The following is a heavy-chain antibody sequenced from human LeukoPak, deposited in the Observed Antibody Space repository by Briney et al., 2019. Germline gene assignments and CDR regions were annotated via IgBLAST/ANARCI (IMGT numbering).Heavy chain of an antibody. Sequence: GGSLRLSCAASGFTFSSYGMHWVRQAPGKGLEWVAVISYDGSNKYYADSVKGRFTISRDNSKNTLYLQTNSLRAEDTAVYYCAKEQDTAMVGYFDYWGQGTLVTVSS. J-gene: IGHJ4*02. CDR1: GFTFSSYG. CDR3: AKEQDTAMVGYFDY. V-gene: IGHV3-30*18. D-gene: IGHD5-18*01. CDR2: ISYDGSNK.